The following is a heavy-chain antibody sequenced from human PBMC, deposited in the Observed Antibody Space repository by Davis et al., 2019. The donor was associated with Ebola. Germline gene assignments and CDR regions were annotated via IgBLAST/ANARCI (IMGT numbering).Heavy chain of an antibody. CDR2: IKSKTDGGTR. CDR3: AKLHCSDGSCYSARPDYYGMDV. Sequence: GGSLRLSCAASGFTFTNGWMNWVRQAPGKGLEWVGRIKSKTDGGTRDYAAPVKGRFAVSTDDSENTLYLQMNSLRGEDTAVYYCAKLHCSDGSCYSARPDYYGMDVWGQGTTVTVSS. CDR1: GFTFTNGW. J-gene: IGHJ6*02. V-gene: IGHV3-15*05. D-gene: IGHD2-15*01.